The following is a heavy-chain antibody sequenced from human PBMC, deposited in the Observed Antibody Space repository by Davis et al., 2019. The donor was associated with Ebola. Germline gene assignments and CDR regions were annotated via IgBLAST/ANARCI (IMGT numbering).Heavy chain of an antibody. Sequence: GESLKISCAASGFTFSSYSLNWVRQAPGKGLEWVSSISSSSSYIYYADPVKGRFTISRDNAKNSLSLQMNSLRAEDTAVYYGAKLELRAAPWAPWGQGTLVTVSS. D-gene: IGHD1-7*01. V-gene: IGHV3-21*01. CDR3: AKLELRAAPWAP. J-gene: IGHJ5*02. CDR1: GFTFSSYS. CDR2: ISSSSSYI.